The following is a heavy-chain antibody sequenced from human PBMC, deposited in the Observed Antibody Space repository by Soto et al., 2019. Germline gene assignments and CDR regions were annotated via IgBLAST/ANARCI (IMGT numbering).Heavy chain of an antibody. J-gene: IGHJ6*02. V-gene: IGHV1-69*13. CDR1: GGTFSSYA. Sequence: ASVKVSCKASGGTFSSYAISWVRQAPGQGLEWMGGIIPIFGTANYAQRFQGRVTITADGSTSTAYMELSSLRSEDTAVYYCAREPYSGHGGYYYYGMDVSGQGTTVTVSS. CDR3: AREPYSGHGGYYYYGMDV. CDR2: IIPIFGTA. D-gene: IGHD5-12*01.